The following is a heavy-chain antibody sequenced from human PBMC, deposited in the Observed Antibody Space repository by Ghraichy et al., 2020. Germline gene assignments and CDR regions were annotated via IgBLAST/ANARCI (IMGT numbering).Heavy chain of an antibody. CDR1: GFTVRSNY. V-gene: IGHV3-53*01. CDR2: IYSGGST. CDR3: AREVSSGYYNDY. D-gene: IGHD3-22*01. J-gene: IGHJ4*02. Sequence: GGSLRLSCAASGFTVRSNYMSWVRQAPGKGLEWVSVIYSGGSTYYADSVKGRFTISRDNSTNTLYLQMNSLRAEDTAVYYCAREVSSGYYNDYWGQGTLVTVSS.